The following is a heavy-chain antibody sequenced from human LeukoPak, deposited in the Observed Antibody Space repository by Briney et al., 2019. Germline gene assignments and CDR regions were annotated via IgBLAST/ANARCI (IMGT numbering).Heavy chain of an antibody. CDR1: GFTFSSYA. V-gene: IGHV3-30-3*01. CDR3: ARALVVVAATPDY. D-gene: IGHD2-15*01. J-gene: IGHJ4*02. Sequence: PGRSLRLSCAASGFTFSSYAMHWVRQAPGKELEWVAVISYDGSNKYYADSVKGRFTISRDNSKNTLYLQMNSLRAEDTAVYYCARALVVVAATPDYWGQGTLVTVSS. CDR2: ISYDGSNK.